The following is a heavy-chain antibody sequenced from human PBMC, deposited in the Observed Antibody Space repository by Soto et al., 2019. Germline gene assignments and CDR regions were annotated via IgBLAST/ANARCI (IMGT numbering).Heavy chain of an antibody. D-gene: IGHD3-3*01. CDR3: ARDFAYFDS. Sequence: PSETLSLTCTVSGGSFKSGSYSWSWIRQPPGEGLEWIGYVYHTGRTSYNPSLKSRVSISMVTSKNQFSLNLDSVTAADTAVYFCARDFAYFDSWGQGTLVTVSS. V-gene: IGHV4-61*01. CDR2: VYHTGRT. CDR1: GGSFKSGSYS. J-gene: IGHJ4*02.